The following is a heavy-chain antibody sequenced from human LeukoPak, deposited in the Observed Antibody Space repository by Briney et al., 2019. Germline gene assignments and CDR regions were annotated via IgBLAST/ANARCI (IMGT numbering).Heavy chain of an antibody. CDR3: ARIGDCSGGSCFDY. CDR1: GDTFTSYD. Sequence: GASVKVSCKASGDTFTSYDINWVRQATGQGLEWMGWMNPNSGNTGCAQKFQGRVTMTRNTSISTAYMELSSLRSEDTAVYYCARIGDCSGGSCFDYWGQGTLVTVSS. D-gene: IGHD2-15*01. CDR2: MNPNSGNT. J-gene: IGHJ4*02. V-gene: IGHV1-8*01.